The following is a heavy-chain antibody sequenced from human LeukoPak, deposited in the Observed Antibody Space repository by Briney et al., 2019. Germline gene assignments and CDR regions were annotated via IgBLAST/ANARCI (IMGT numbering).Heavy chain of an antibody. CDR1: GGTFSSYA. V-gene: IGHV1-69*13. Sequence: ASVKVSCKASGGTFSSYAISWVRQAPGQGLEWMGGIIPIFGTANYAQKFQGRVTITADESTSTAYIELSSLRSEDTAVYYCARDHCSGGSCYSLYYYYGMDVWGKGTTVTVSS. CDR3: ARDHCSGGSCYSLYYYYGMDV. D-gene: IGHD2-15*01. CDR2: IIPIFGTA. J-gene: IGHJ6*04.